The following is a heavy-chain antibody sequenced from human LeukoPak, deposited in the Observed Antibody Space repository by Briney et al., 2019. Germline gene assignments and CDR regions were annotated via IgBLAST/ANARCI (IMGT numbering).Heavy chain of an antibody. CDR3: AETYGYNWFDP. CDR1: GFTFSNYG. J-gene: IGHJ5*02. CDR2: IRYDGSTK. V-gene: IGHV3-30*02. D-gene: IGHD3-10*01. Sequence: PGGSLRLSCAASGFTFSNYGMHWVRQAPGKGLEWVAFIRYDGSTKYYADSVKGRFTISRDSSKNTLFLQMDSLRAEDTAVYYCAETYGYNWFDPWGQGTLVTVSS.